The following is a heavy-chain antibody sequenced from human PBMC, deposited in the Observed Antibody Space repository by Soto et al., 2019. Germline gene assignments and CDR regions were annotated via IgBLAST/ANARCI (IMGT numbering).Heavy chain of an antibody. CDR1: GFTFSSYA. J-gene: IGHJ3*02. Sequence: GGSLRLSCAASGFTFSSYAMSWVRQAPGKGLEWVSAISGSGGSTYYADSVKGRFTISRDNSKNTLYLQMNSLRAEDSAVYYCAKVKQLSIAFDAFDIWGQGTMVTVSS. D-gene: IGHD6-13*01. CDR3: AKVKQLSIAFDAFDI. V-gene: IGHV3-23*01. CDR2: ISGSGGST.